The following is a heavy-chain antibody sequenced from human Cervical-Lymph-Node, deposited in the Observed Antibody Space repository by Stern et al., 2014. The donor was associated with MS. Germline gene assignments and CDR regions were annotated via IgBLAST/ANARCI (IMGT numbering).Heavy chain of an antibody. CDR2: FDPEDGEK. CDR3: ATGGRVGAPTFYGMDV. J-gene: IGHJ6*02. V-gene: IGHV1-24*01. D-gene: IGHD1-26*01. Sequence: QVQLVQSGPEVKQPGASVKVSCKVSGYTLTELSMHWVRQVHGKGLEWMGGFDPEDGEKIYAKKFQGRVTMTEDTSTDPAYMELSSLRSEDTALYCCATGGRVGAPTFYGMDVWGPGTAVTVSS. CDR1: GYTLTELS.